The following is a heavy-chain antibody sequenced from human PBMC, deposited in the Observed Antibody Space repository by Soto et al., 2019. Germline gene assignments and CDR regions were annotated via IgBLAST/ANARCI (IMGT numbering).Heavy chain of an antibody. V-gene: IGHV1-69*05. CDR3: ARGPEWELLPWYFDL. CDR1: GGTFSSYA. Sequence: QVQLVQSGAEVKKPGSSVKVSCKASGGTFSSYAISWVRQAPGQGLEWMGGIIPIFGTANYAQKFQGRVTITSDEATSTAYMELSSLRSEDTAVYYCARGPEWELLPWYFDLWGRGTLVTVSS. D-gene: IGHD1-26*01. J-gene: IGHJ2*01. CDR2: IIPIFGTA.